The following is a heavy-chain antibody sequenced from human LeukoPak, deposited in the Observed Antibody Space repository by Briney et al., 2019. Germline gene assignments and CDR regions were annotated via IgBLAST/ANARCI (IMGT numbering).Heavy chain of an antibody. CDR2: ISSSGSTI. CDR1: GFTFSSYE. D-gene: IGHD2-2*01. J-gene: IGHJ6*03. V-gene: IGHV3-48*03. Sequence: GGSLRLSCAASGFTFSSYEMNWVRQAPGKGLEWVSYISSSGSTIYYADSVKGRFTISRDNAKNSLYLQMNSLRAEDTAVYYCARGYCSSTSCPDYYMDVWGKGTTVTISS. CDR3: ARGYCSSTSCPDYYMDV.